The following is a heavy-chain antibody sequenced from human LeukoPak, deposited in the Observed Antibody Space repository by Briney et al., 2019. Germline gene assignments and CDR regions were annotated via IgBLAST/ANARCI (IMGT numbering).Heavy chain of an antibody. J-gene: IGHJ4*02. CDR1: GFTFDDYA. CDR3: AKEPYDFWSGPHLYYFDY. D-gene: IGHD3-3*01. Sequence: EGSLRLSCAASGFTFDDYAMHWVRQAPGKGLEWVSLISGDGGSTYYADSVKGRFTISRDNSKNSLYLQMNSLRTEDTALYYCAKEPYDFWSGPHLYYFDYWGQGTLVTVSS. V-gene: IGHV3-43*02. CDR2: ISGDGGST.